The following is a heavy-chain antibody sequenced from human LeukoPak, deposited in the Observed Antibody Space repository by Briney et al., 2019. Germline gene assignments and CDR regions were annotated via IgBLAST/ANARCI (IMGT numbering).Heavy chain of an antibody. CDR1: GGSISSNY. CDR3: ARDRALGSGKYYFDY. J-gene: IGHJ4*02. D-gene: IGHD3-16*01. V-gene: IGHV4-59*01. Sequence: SETLSLTCTVSGGSISSNYWTWIRQPPGKGLERIGYIYYSGSTNYNPSLKSRVTISVDTSKKQFSLRLSSVTAADTAVYYCARDRALGSGKYYFDYWGQGTLVTVSA. CDR2: IYYSGST.